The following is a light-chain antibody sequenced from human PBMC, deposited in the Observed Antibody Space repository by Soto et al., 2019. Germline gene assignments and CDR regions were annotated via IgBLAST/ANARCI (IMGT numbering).Light chain of an antibody. CDR3: CSYAGTYPFVV. Sequence: QSVLTQSRSVSGSPGQSVTISCTGTSSDVSAYDYVSWYQHRPGKPPKLMIYDLNKRPSGVPDRFSGSKSGNTASPTISGLQAEDEAAYYCCSYAGTYPFVVFGGGTKLTVL. V-gene: IGLV2-11*01. CDR1: SSDVSAYDY. J-gene: IGLJ2*01. CDR2: DLN.